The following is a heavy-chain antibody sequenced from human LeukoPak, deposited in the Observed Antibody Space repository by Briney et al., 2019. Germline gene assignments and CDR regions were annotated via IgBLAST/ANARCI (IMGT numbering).Heavy chain of an antibody. Sequence: QAGGSLRLSCAASGFIFSDYWMSWVRQAPGKGLEWVASIKEYGGEKFYVDSVKGRFTISRDIATDTLWLQMDSLRTEDTAVYYCAKGPLRGTAAAIDYWGQGTLVTVSS. CDR2: IKEYGGEK. J-gene: IGHJ4*02. CDR1: GFIFSDYW. CDR3: AKGPLRGTAAAIDY. V-gene: IGHV3-7*01. D-gene: IGHD2-2*01.